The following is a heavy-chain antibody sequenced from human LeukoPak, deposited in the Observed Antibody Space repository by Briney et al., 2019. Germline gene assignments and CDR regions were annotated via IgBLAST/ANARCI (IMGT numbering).Heavy chain of an antibody. CDR2: INPSVGST. Sequence: SVNVSCKPSGYTLTSYFMHWMRQSPGQGLEWMGIINPSVGSTSYTQKVQCSVTMTRHTSTSTIYMELNNLRSEDTAVYYCARAAGPRVGATSQEYYFDYWGQGTLVTVSS. V-gene: IGHV1-46*01. D-gene: IGHD1-26*01. CDR3: ARAAGPRVGATSQEYYFDY. J-gene: IGHJ4*02. CDR1: GYTLTSYF.